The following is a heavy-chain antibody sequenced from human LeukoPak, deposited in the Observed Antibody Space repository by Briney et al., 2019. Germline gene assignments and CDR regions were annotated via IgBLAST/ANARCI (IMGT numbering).Heavy chain of an antibody. CDR3: ARDVGDIMFDY. CDR2: ISGGAENQ. J-gene: IGHJ4*02. CDR1: GFTFGSFG. V-gene: IGHV3-23*01. Sequence: GGSLRLSCVASGFTFGSFGMSWVRQAPGKGLEWVSTISGGAENQHYADSVKGRFTISRDNSKYMLYLQMNRLRAEDAAVYYCARDVGDIMFDYWGLGTLVTVSS. D-gene: IGHD3-16*01.